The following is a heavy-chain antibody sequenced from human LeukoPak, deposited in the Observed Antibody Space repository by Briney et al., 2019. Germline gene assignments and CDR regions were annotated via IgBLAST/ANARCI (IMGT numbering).Heavy chain of an antibody. D-gene: IGHD3-22*01. CDR2: IYTSGSTNYSGSI. CDR1: GGSISSYY. CDR3: AREAHSSGSTGNFDS. Sequence: SETLSLTCTVSGGSISSYYWNWIRQPAGRGLEWIGRIYTSGSTNYSGSINYNPSLKSRVTISVDTSKNQFSLKLSSVSAADTAVYYCAREAHSSGSTGNFDSWGQGTLVTVSS. V-gene: IGHV4-4*07. J-gene: IGHJ4*02.